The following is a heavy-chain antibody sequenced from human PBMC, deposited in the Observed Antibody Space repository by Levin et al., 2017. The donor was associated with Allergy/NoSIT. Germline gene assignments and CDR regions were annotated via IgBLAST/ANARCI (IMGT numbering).Heavy chain of an antibody. CDR2: IYYSGST. Sequence: PSETLSLTCTVSGGSISSSSYYWGWIRQPPGKGLEWIGSIYYSGSTYYNPSLKSRVTISVDTSKNQFSLKLSSVTAADTAVYYCARPRSSDRGDFDYWGQGTLVTVSS. J-gene: IGHJ4*02. V-gene: IGHV4-39*01. CDR3: ARPRSSDRGDFDY. D-gene: IGHD6-6*01. CDR1: GGSISSSSYY.